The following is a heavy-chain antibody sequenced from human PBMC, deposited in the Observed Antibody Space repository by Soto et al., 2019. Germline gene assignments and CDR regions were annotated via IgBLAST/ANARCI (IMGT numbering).Heavy chain of an antibody. CDR2: IFSNDEK. J-gene: IGHJ5*02. Sequence: QVTLKESGPVLVKPTETLTLTCTVSGFSLSNARMGVSWIRQPPGKALEWLAHIFSNDEKSYSTSLKSRLTITKDTAKSQVVLTMTNMDPVDTATYYCARILRKFGVVIIPICFDPWGQGTLVTVSS. V-gene: IGHV2-26*01. CDR1: GFSLSNARMG. CDR3: ARILRKFGVVIIPICFDP. D-gene: IGHD3-3*01.